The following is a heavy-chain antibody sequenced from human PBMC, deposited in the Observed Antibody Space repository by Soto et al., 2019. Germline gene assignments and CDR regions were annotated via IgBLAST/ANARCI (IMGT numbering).Heavy chain of an antibody. CDR1: GGSISSSSYY. V-gene: IGHV4-39*01. CDR2: IYYSGST. CDR3: ARAGDMVVVVAPEEGLFQH. J-gene: IGHJ1*01. D-gene: IGHD2-15*01. Sequence: SETLSLTCTVSGGSISSSSYYWGWIRQPPGKGLEWIGSIYYSGSTYYNPSLKGRVTISVDTSKNQFSLKLSSVTAADTAVYYCARAGDMVVVVAPEEGLFQHWGQGTLVTVSS.